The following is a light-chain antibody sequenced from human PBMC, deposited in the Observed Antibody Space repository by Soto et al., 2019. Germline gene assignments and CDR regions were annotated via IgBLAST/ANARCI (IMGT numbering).Light chain of an antibody. CDR1: SSDVCSYNR. CDR3: TLYTSSSIVV. V-gene: IGLV2-18*01. Sequence: QSALTQHPSVSGSPGQSVTISCTGTSSDVCSYNRVSWYQQPPGTAPKLMIYEVSYRPSGVPDRFSGSKSGNTASLTISGLQAEDEADYYCTLYTSSSIVVFGGGTKLTVL. J-gene: IGLJ2*01. CDR2: EVS.